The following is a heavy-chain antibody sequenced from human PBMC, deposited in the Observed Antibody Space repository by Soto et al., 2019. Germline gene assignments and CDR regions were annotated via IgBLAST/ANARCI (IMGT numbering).Heavy chain of an antibody. CDR2: IRSSGSTI. J-gene: IGHJ4*02. CDR1: GFTFSTYA. Sequence: PGGSLRLSCAASGFTFSTYAMSWVRQAPGKGLEWVSNIRSSGSTIYYADSVKGRFTISRDNAKNSLYLQMNSLRAEDTAVYYCARVSPPLDYWGQGTLVTVSS. CDR3: ARVSPPLDY. V-gene: IGHV3-11*01.